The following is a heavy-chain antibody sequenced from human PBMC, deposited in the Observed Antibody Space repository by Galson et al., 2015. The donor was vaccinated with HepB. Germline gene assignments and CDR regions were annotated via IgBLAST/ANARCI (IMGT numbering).Heavy chain of an antibody. Sequence: SVKVSCKVSGYTLTELSMHWVRQAPGKGLEWMGGFDPEDGETIYAQKFQGRVTMTEDTSTDTAYMELSSLRSEDTAVYYCATPSLRFRGGYYYYGMDVWGQGTTVTVSS. CDR3: ATPSLRFRGGYYYYGMDV. D-gene: IGHD3-3*01. CDR1: GYTLTELS. J-gene: IGHJ6*02. CDR2: FDPEDGET. V-gene: IGHV1-24*01.